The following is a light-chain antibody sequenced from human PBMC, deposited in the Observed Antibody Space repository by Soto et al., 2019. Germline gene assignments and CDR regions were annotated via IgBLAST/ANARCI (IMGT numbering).Light chain of an antibody. CDR1: SSDVGGYNY. V-gene: IGLV2-8*01. CDR3: CSYAGDYTYV. CDR2: EVS. J-gene: IGLJ1*01. Sequence: QSVLTQPPSASGSPGQSVTISCTGTSSDVGGYNYVSWYQQHPGKAPKLMIYEVSKRPSGVPDRFSGSKSGNTASLTVSGLQPEDEADYYCCSYAGDYTYVFGTGTKLTVL.